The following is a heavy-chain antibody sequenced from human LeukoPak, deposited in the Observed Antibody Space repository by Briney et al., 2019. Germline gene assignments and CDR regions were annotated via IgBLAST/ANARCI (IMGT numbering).Heavy chain of an antibody. V-gene: IGHV3-53*01. CDR1: GLAVSDNY. CDR2: IYTGGTT. J-gene: IGHJ4*02. D-gene: IGHD6-13*01. Sequence: GGSLRLSCAASGLAVSDNYMSWVRQAPGKGLEWVSIIYTGGTTYYADSVKGRFTISRDISNNTVFLQMNSLRVEDTAVYFCTRGSSNWSLFDYWGQGTLVTVSS. CDR3: TRGSSNWSLFDY.